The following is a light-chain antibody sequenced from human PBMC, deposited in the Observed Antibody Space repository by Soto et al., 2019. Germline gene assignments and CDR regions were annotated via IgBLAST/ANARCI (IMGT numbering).Light chain of an antibody. CDR3: QQRSNWPQGFT. V-gene: IGKV3-11*01. CDR2: DAS. J-gene: IGKJ3*01. CDR1: QSVSSY. Sequence: EIVLTQSPATLSLSPGERATLSCRASQSVSSYLAWYQQKPGQAPRLLIYDASNRATGIPARFSGSGSGTDFTLTISSLEPEDFAVYYCQQRSNWPQGFTFRPGTKVDIK.